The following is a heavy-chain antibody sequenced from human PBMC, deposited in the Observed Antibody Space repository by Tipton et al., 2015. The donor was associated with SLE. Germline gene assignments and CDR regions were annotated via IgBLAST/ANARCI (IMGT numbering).Heavy chain of an antibody. CDR2: IHSTGSA. V-gene: IGHV4-31*11. D-gene: IGHD2-21*01. J-gene: IGHJ6*03. Sequence: TLSLTCAVPGVSLHSGGYYWTWIRQLPGEGLEWLGYIHSTGSAHQNPSLKGRLALSADTSKNQFSLQLSSVTAADTAVYYCATYRSRGDWYYMDVWGKGTTVNVSS. CDR1: GVSLHSGGYY. CDR3: ATYRSRGDWYYMDV.